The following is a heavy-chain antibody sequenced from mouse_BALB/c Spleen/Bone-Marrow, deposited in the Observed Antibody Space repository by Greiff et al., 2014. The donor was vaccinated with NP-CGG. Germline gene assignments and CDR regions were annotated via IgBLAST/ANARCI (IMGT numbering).Heavy chain of an antibody. CDR1: GYTFTYYT. J-gene: IGHJ4*01. D-gene: IGHD2-4*01. V-gene: IGHV1-4*02. CDR3: VRENYEYDGDAMDY. Sequence: QVQLQQSAAELARPGASVKMSCKTSGYTFTYYTMHWVKQRPGQGLEWVGYINPSSGYTDYNQKFKDKTTLTTDKSSSTAYLQLSSRTSEDSAVYYCVRENYEYDGDAMDYWGQGTSVTVSS. CDR2: INPSSGYT.